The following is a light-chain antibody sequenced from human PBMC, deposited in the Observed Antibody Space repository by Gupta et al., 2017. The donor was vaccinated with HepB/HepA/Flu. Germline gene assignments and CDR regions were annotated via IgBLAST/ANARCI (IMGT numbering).Light chain of an antibody. V-gene: IGKV4-1*01. J-gene: IGKJ2*01. Sequence: DIVMTQSPDSLAVSLGERATINCKSSQSVFSSYYNKNSLAWYQQRPGQPPKLLIYWASTRESGVPDRFSGSGSGTDFTLTISSLQAEDVAVYYCQQYSSTPPTFGLGTKLEIK. CDR3: QQYSSTPPT. CDR2: WAS. CDR1: QSVFSSYYNKNS.